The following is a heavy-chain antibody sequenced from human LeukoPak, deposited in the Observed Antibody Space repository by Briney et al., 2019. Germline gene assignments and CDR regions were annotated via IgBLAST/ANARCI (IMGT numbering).Heavy chain of an antibody. V-gene: IGHV4-59*01. CDR2: IYYSGTT. J-gene: IGHJ4*02. Sequence: SETLSLTCTVSGGSISSFYWSWIRQPPGKGLEWIGDIYYSGTTNYNPSLKSRLTISLDTSQNQFSLRLTSVTAADTAVYYCARIDAVAATPTSFDYWGQGTLVTVSS. CDR1: GGSISSFY. D-gene: IGHD6-19*01. CDR3: ARIDAVAATPTSFDY.